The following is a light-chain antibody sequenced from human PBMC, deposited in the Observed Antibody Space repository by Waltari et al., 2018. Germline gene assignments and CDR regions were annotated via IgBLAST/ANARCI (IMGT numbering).Light chain of an antibody. CDR1: QTILTW. CDR3: QQYHDYST. V-gene: IGKV1-5*03. Sequence: DTQVTQSPSTLSASVGDSVTITCRASQTILTWRAWYQQKPGKAPKLLIFKAARLESGVPSRFSGTASGTEFTLTISSLQPDDSATYYCQQYHDYSTFGQGTKLEIK. CDR2: KAA. J-gene: IGKJ2*01.